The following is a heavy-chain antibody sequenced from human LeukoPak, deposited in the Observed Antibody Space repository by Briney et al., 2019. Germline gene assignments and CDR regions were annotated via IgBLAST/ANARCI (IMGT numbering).Heavy chain of an antibody. J-gene: IGHJ4*02. Sequence: GGSLRLSCAASDFTFSKYAMNWVRQAPGKGLEWVSSISSSSSYIYYADSVKGRFTISRDNSKNTLYLQMNSLRAEDTAVYYCARDRELLWFGEFFDYWGQGTLVTVSS. CDR1: DFTFSKYA. CDR2: ISSSSSYI. CDR3: ARDRELLWFGEFFDY. V-gene: IGHV3-21*01. D-gene: IGHD3-10*01.